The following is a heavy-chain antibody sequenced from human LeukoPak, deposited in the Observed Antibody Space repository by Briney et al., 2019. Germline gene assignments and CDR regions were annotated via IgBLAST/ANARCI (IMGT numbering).Heavy chain of an antibody. CDR3: ATERGRYCSSTSCYRVGVY. CDR1: GGSISSGDYY. CDR2: IYYSGST. Sequence: PSQTLSLTCTVSGGSISSGDYYWSWIRQPPGKGLEWIGCIYYSGSTYYNPSLKSRVTISVDTSKNQFSLKLSSVTAADTAVYYCATERGRYCSSTSCYRVGVYWGQGTLVTVSS. D-gene: IGHD2-2*02. J-gene: IGHJ4*02. V-gene: IGHV4-30-4*08.